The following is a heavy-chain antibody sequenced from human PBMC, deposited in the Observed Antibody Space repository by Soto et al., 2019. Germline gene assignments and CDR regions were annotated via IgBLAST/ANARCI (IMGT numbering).Heavy chain of an antibody. D-gene: IGHD5-12*01. Sequence: QVQLQESGPGLVKPSQTLSLTCTVSGGSISSGGYYWSWICQHPGKGLEWIGYIYYSGSTYYNPSLKSRVTISVDTSKNQFSLKLSSVTAADTAVYYCARGRGIVATINRSLLFDYWGQGTLVTVSS. CDR1: GGSISSGGYY. J-gene: IGHJ4*02. CDR3: ARGRGIVATINRSLLFDY. CDR2: IYYSGST. V-gene: IGHV4-31*03.